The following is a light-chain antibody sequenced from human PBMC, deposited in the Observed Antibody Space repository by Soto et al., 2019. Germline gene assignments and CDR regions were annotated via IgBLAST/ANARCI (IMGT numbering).Light chain of an antibody. J-gene: IGKJ4*01. CDR3: QQYGSSPS. Sequence: EIVLTQSPATLCLSPGERATRSCGASQSVSTNYVAWYQQKPGLAPRLLIYDASTRATGISGRFSGSGSGTDFTLTTSRLEPEDFALYYCQQYGSSPSFGGGTKVEIK. CDR1: QSVSTNY. V-gene: IGKV3D-20*01. CDR2: DAS.